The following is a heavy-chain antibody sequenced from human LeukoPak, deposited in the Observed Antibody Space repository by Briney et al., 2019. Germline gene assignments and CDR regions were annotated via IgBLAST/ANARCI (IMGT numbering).Heavy chain of an antibody. V-gene: IGHV3-23*01. CDR3: AKSGVDFWSGYFVDY. CDR1: GITFSSYS. Sequence: EGSLRLSCGASGITFSSYSMNWVRQAPGKGLEWVSAISGSGGSAYYADSVKGRFTISRDNSKNTLYLQMNSLRAEDTAVYYCAKSGVDFWSGYFVDYWGQGTLVTVSS. D-gene: IGHD3-3*01. J-gene: IGHJ4*02. CDR2: ISGSGGSA.